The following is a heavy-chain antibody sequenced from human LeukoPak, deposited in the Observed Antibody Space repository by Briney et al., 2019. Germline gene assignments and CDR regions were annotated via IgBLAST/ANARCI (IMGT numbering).Heavy chain of an antibody. V-gene: IGHV1-18*01. CDR3: ARWFGSGSYYYGVDY. D-gene: IGHD3-10*01. CDR1: GYTFTSYA. CDR2: ISAYNGNT. J-gene: IGHJ4*02. Sequence: ASVKVSCKASGYTFTSYAISWVRQAPGQGLEWMGWISAYNGNTNYAQNLQGRFTMTTDTSTSTPYLELRSLRADDTAVYYCARWFGSGSYYYGVDYWGQGTLVTVSS.